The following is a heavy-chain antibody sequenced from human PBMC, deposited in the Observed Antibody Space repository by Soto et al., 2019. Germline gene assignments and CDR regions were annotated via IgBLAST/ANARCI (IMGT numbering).Heavy chain of an antibody. CDR1: GGSSTSGGFY. D-gene: IGHD3-16*01. CDR2: MYYSGTT. Sequence: SENLSLTCTVSGGSSTSGGFYWSWIRQHPGKGLEWIGYMYYSGTTYYNPSLKSRITIAVGTSENQLSLKMSSVTAADTAVYYCVRGVYSRGRSFYFRAQG. V-gene: IGHV4-31*03. J-gene: IGHJ1*01. CDR3: VRGVYSRGRSFYF.